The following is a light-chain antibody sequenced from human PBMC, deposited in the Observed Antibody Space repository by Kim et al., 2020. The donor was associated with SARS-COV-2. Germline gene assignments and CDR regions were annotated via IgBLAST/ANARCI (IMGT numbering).Light chain of an antibody. CDR2: RGS. Sequence: DVVMTQSPLSLPVALGQPTSISCRSSQGLVYSDGNTHLYWFHQRPGQSPSRLIYRGSNRDPGVPDRFTGSGSGTDFTLKITRVEAVDAGVSYCMQATHWPVTFCQGTRLAIK. V-gene: IGKV2-30*01. CDR3: MQATHWPVT. J-gene: IGKJ5*01. CDR1: QGLVYSDGNTH.